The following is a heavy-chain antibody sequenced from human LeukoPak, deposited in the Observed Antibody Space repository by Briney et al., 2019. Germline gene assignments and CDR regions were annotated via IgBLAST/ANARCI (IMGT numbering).Heavy chain of an antibody. J-gene: IGHJ5*02. CDR2: INHSGST. Sequence: PSETPSLTCAVYGGSFSGYYWSWIRQPPGKGLEWIGEINHSGSTNYNPSLKSRVTISVDTSKNQFSLKLSSVTAADTAVYYCARALYDFWSGYYSRNNWFDPWGQGTLVTVSS. CDR1: GGSFSGYY. D-gene: IGHD3-3*01. CDR3: ARALYDFWSGYYSRNNWFDP. V-gene: IGHV4-34*01.